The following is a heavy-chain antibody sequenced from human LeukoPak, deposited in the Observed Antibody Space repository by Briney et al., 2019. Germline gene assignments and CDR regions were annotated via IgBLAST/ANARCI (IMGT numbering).Heavy chain of an antibody. CDR2: ISSSSSTI. D-gene: IGHD3-10*01. V-gene: IGHV3-48*01. CDR3: ARVRGFTMVRGSDY. CDR1: GFTFSSYW. J-gene: IGHJ4*02. Sequence: GGSLRLSCAASGFTFSSYWMTWVRQAPGKGLEWVSYISSSSSTIYYADSVKGRFTISRDNAKNSLYLQMNSLRAEDTAVYYCARVRGFTMVRGSDYWGQGTLVTVSS.